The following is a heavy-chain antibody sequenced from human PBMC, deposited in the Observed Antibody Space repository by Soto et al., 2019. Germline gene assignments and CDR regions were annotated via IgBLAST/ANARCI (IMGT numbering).Heavy chain of an antibody. Sequence: PSETLSLTCTVSGGSIRNTAFYWAWIRQPSGKGLEWIGYIYYSGSTNYNPSLKSRVTISVDTSKNQFSLKLSSVTAADTAMYYCARDTTPSLWGQGTLVTVSS. V-gene: IGHV4-61*08. CDR2: IYYSGST. CDR1: GGSIRNTAFY. CDR3: ARDTTPSL. D-gene: IGHD1-1*01. J-gene: IGHJ4*02.